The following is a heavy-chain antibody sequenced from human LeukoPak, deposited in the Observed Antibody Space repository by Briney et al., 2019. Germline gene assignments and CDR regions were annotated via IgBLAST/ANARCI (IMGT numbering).Heavy chain of an antibody. CDR3: AREGRSSVQGY. CDR1: GGSVSSSY. V-gene: IGHV4-4*07. CDR2: ISNTGGT. D-gene: IGHD3-10*01. J-gene: IGHJ4*02. Sequence: SETLSLTCTVSGGSVSSSYWSWIRQPAGKGLEWIGRISNTGGTNYNPSLKSRVTMSVDTSKNQFSLNLNSVSAADTAVYYCAREGRSSVQGYRGQGTLVTVSS.